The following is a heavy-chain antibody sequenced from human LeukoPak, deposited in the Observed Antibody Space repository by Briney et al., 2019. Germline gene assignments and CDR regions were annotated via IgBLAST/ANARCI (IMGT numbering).Heavy chain of an antibody. CDR2: IYSGGST. Sequence: QTGGSLRLSCAASGFTFSSYGIHWVRQAPGKGLEWVSVIYSGGSTYYADSVKGRFTISRDNAKNSLYLQMNSLRAEDTAVYYCARRYGDYVGSFEYWGQGTLVTVSS. J-gene: IGHJ4*02. CDR1: GFTFSSYG. CDR3: ARRYGDYVGSFEY. D-gene: IGHD4-17*01. V-gene: IGHV3-NL1*01.